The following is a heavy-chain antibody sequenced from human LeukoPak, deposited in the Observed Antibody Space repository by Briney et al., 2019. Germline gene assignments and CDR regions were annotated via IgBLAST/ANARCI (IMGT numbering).Heavy chain of an antibody. CDR1: GFTFSSYA. D-gene: IGHD3-10*01. V-gene: IGHV3-7*02. J-gene: IGHJ2*01. Sequence: PGGSLRLSCAASGFTFSSYAMSWVRQAPGKGLEWVANIKHDGSEKYYVDSVKGRFAISRDNAKNSLYLQMNSLRAEDTAVYYCARVGTGSWYFDLWGRGTLVTFSS. CDR3: ARVGTGSWYFDL. CDR2: IKHDGSEK.